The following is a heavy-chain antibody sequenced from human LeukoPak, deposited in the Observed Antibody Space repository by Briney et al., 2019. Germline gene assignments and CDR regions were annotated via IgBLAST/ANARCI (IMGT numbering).Heavy chain of an antibody. V-gene: IGHV3-53*01. J-gene: IGHJ4*02. CDR1: GLIVSSNY. CDR2: IYSGGST. CDR3: AREGSGYYPYYFDY. D-gene: IGHD3-22*01. Sequence: GGSLRLSCAASGLIVSSNYMSWVRQVPGKGLEWVSVIYSGGSTYYADSVKGRFTISRDNSKNTLYLQMNSLRAEDTAVYYCAREGSGYYPYYFDYWGQGTLVTVSS.